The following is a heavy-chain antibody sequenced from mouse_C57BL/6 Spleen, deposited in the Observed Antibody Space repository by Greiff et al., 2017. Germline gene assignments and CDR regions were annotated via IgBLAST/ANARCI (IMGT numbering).Heavy chain of an antibody. CDR3: ARSGRARYAMDY. J-gene: IGHJ4*01. CDR2: IYPGDGDT. Sequence: VQLQQSGAELVKPGASVKISCKASGYAFSSYWMNWVKQRPGKGLEWIGQIYPGDGDTNYNGKFKGKATLTADKSSSTAYMQLSSLTSEDSAVYFCARSGRARYAMDYWGQGTSVTVSS. CDR1: GYAFSSYW. D-gene: IGHD3-2*02. V-gene: IGHV1-80*01.